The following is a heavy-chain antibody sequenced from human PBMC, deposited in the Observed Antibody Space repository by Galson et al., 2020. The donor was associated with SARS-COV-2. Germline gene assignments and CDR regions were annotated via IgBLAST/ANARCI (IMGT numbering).Heavy chain of an antibody. V-gene: IGHV3-74*01. D-gene: IGHD3-22*01. J-gene: IGHJ6*02. CDR3: ATQEFYYGSSGYEEADYGMDV. CDR2: INGDGRSR. CDR1: GFTFSNYW. Sequence: GGSLRLSCAASGFTFSNYWMHWVRQAPPKGLVWVSRINGDGRSRTYADSVKGRFTISRDSAKNTVSLQMNSLRAEDTAVYYCATQEFYYGSSGYEEADYGMDVWGQGTTVNVSS.